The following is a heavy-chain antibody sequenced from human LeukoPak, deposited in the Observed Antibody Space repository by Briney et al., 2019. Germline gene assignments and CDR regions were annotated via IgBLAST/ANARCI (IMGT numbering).Heavy chain of an antibody. Sequence: GGSLRLSCVASGFPFSSYWMTWVRQAPGKGLEWVANIKQDGSKKSYVDSVKGRFTISRDNAKDSLYLQMNSLRAEDTAIYYCTRVGYIDEGIDYWGQGTPVTVSS. CDR1: GFPFSSYW. CDR3: TRVGYIDEGIDY. J-gene: IGHJ4*02. V-gene: IGHV3-7*04. CDR2: IKQDGSKK. D-gene: IGHD5-24*01.